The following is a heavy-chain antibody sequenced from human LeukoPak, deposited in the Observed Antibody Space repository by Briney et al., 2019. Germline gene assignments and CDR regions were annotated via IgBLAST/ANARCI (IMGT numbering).Heavy chain of an antibody. Sequence: GGSLRLSCAASGFTFSSYSMNWVRQAPGKGLEWVSSISSSSSYIYYADSVKGRFTISRDNAKNSPYLQMNSLRAEDTAVYYCARDRKDSSGYHSSGMDVWGQGTTVTVSS. V-gene: IGHV3-21*01. J-gene: IGHJ6*02. CDR1: GFTFSSYS. D-gene: IGHD3-22*01. CDR2: ISSSSSYI. CDR3: ARDRKDSSGYHSSGMDV.